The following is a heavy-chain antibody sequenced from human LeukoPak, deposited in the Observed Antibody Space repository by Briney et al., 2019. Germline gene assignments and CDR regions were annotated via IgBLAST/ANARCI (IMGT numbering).Heavy chain of an antibody. CDR2: INPHSGGT. CDR1: GYMFTTYY. CDR3: ARTYYYDSSGSGLIDY. Sequence: ASVKVSCKTSGYMFTTYYPHWVRQAPGQGLEWMGWINPHSGGTNYAQKFQGRVTMTRDTSISTAYMELSRLRSDDTAVYYCARTYYYDSSGSGLIDYWGQGTLVTVSS. D-gene: IGHD3-22*01. J-gene: IGHJ4*02. V-gene: IGHV1-2*02.